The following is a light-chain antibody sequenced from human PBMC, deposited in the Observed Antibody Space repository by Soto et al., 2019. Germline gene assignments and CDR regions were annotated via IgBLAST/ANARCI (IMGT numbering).Light chain of an antibody. CDR3: QQYYSYPWT. V-gene: IGKV1-39*01. CDR1: QSISSY. J-gene: IGKJ1*01. CDR2: AAS. Sequence: DIKMTQSPSSLSASVGDRVTITFRASQSISSYLNWYQQKPGKAPKLLIYAASSLQSGVPSRFNGSGSGTDFTLTISCLQSEDFATYYCQQYYSYPWTFGQGTKVDIK.